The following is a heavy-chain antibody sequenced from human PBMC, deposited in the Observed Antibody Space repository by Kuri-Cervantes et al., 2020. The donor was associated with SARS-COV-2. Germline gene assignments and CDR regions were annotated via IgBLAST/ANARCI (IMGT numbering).Heavy chain of an antibody. CDR2: ISYDGSNK. CDR1: GFTLSSYA. CDR3: ARDSCSSTSCYTVFFFDY. Sequence: LSLTCAASGFTLSSYAMHWVRQAPGKGLEWVAVISYDGSNKYYADSVKGRFTISRDNSKNTLYLQMNSLRAEDTAVYYCARDSCSSTSCYTVFFFDYWGQGTLVTVSS. V-gene: IGHV3-30-3*01. J-gene: IGHJ4*02. D-gene: IGHD2-2*02.